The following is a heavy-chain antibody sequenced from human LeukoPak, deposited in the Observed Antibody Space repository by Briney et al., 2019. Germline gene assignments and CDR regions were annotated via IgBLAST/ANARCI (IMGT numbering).Heavy chain of an antibody. D-gene: IGHD3/OR15-3a*01. V-gene: IGHV4-59*03. J-gene: IGHJ4*02. Sequence: SETLSLTCSASDGSIGTYYWSWIRQSPGQGLEWIGNIYYRGDINYNPSLKSRVIISIDTSKNQFSLKVTSLTAADTAVYYCATSKDWAEADWGQGTLVIVSS. CDR1: DGSIGTYY. CDR3: ATSKDWAEAD. CDR2: IYYRGDI.